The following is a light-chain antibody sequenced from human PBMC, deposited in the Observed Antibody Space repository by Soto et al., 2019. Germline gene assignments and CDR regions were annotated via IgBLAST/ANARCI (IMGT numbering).Light chain of an antibody. V-gene: IGLV2-8*01. J-gene: IGLJ3*02. CDR1: SSDVGAYNN. CDR2: EVT. Sequence: QSALTQPPSASGSPGQSVTISCTGTSSDVGAYNNVSWYQQHAGKATKVVIYEVTKRPSGVPDRLSGSRSANTAYLTVSGLQAEDEADYYCSSFASSNTWVFGGGTKLTVL. CDR3: SSFASSNTWV.